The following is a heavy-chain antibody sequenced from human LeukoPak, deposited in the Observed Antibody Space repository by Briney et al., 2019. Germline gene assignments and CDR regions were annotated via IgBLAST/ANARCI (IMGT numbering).Heavy chain of an antibody. D-gene: IGHD4-17*01. Sequence: SETLSLTCTVSGGSSNTYYWSWIRQPPGKGLEWIGYIYYSGSTNYNPSLKSRVTISVDTSKNQFSLKLSSVTAADTAVYYCARVDDYGDYRFDYWGQGTLVTVSS. V-gene: IGHV4-59*01. J-gene: IGHJ4*02. CDR3: ARVDDYGDYRFDY. CDR2: IYYSGST. CDR1: GGSSNTYY.